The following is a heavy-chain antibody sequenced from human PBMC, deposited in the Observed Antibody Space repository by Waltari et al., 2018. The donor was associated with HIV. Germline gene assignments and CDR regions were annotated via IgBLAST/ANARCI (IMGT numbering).Heavy chain of an antibody. Sequence: EVQLVESGGGLVKPGGSLRLSWAASGFRLSSYEMNWVRRAPGKGLEWISYISNSGSPIYYAGSVMGRFTISRDSDKNSLFLQMNSLRVEDTAVYYCARGWFDSWGQGTMVTVSS. V-gene: IGHV3-48*03. CDR2: ISNSGSPI. J-gene: IGHJ5*01. CDR1: GFRLSSYE. CDR3: ARGWFDS.